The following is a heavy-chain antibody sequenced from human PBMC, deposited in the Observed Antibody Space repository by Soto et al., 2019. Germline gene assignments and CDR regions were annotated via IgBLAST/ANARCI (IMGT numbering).Heavy chain of an antibody. J-gene: IGHJ5*02. CDR3: ARGVVPAATYNWFEP. CDR1: GFTFTSSA. D-gene: IGHD2-2*01. CDR2: IVVGSGNT. V-gene: IGHV1-58*02. Sequence: SVKVSCKASGFTFTSSAMQWVRQARGQRLEWIGWIVVGSGNTNYAQKFQERVTITRDMSTSTAYMELSSLRSEDTAVYYCARGVVPAATYNWFEPWGQGTLVTVSS.